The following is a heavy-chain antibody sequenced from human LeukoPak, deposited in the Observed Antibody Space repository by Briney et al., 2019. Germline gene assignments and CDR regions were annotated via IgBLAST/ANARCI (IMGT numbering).Heavy chain of an antibody. CDR2: IYYRGST. CDR1: GGSNSSSSYY. CDR3: ARDSSPYDSSDYWDAFDI. J-gene: IGHJ3*02. Sequence: SETLSLTCTVSGGSNSSSSYYWGWIRQPPGKGLEWIGSIYYRGSTYYNPSLKSRVTISVDTSKNQFSLKLSSVTAADTAVYYCARDSSPYDSSDYWDAFDIWGQGTMVTVSS. D-gene: IGHD3-22*01. V-gene: IGHV4-39*07.